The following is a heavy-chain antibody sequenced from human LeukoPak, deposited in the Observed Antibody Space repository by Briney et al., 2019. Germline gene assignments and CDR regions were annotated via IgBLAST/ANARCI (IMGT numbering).Heavy chain of an antibody. J-gene: IGHJ4*02. CDR3: ARDFTMVRGAPFDY. CDR2: ISSSSSYI. CDR1: GFTFSSYA. V-gene: IGHV3-21*01. Sequence: PGGSLRLSCAASGFTFSSYAMSWVRQAPGKGLEWVSSISSSSSYIYYADSVKGRFTISRDNAKNSLYLQMNSLRAEDTAVYYCARDFTMVRGAPFDYWGQGTLVAVSS. D-gene: IGHD3-10*01.